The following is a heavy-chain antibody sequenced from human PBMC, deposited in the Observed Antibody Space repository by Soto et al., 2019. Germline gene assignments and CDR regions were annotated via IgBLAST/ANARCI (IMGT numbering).Heavy chain of an antibody. V-gene: IGHV3-30*18. J-gene: IGHJ4*02. CDR1: GFTFSSYG. D-gene: IGHD3-3*01. CDR2: ISYDGSNK. CDR3: AKGPTTYYDFWSGYFDY. Sequence: GGSLRLSCAASGFTFSSYGMHWVRQAPGKGLEWVAVISYDGSNKYYADSVKGRFTISRDNSKNTLYLQMNSLRAEDTAVYYCAKGPTTYYDFWSGYFDYWGQGTLVTVSS.